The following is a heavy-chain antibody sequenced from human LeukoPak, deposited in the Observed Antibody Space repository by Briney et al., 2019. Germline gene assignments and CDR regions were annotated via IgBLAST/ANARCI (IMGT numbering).Heavy chain of an antibody. D-gene: IGHD6-13*01. CDR1: GGSFSGYY. CDR3: ARLDEYSSSSTHEDY. CDR2: IYYSGST. J-gene: IGHJ4*02. V-gene: IGHV4-34*01. Sequence: PSETLSLTCAVYGGSFSGYYWSWIRQPPGKGLEWIGSIYYSGSTYYNPSLKSRVTISVDTSKNQFSLKLSSVTAADTAVYYCARLDEYSSSSTHEDYWGQGTLVTVSS.